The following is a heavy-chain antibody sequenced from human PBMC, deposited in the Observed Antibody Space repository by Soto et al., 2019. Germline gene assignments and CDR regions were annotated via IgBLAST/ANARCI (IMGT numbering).Heavy chain of an antibody. Sequence: PGGSLRLSCAASGFTVSSNYMSWVRQAPGKGLEWVSVIYSGGSTYYADSVKGRFTISRDNSKNTLYLQMNSLRAEDTAVYYCARDKRWFALGAFDIWGQGTMVTVSS. CDR2: IYSGGST. V-gene: IGHV3-53*01. CDR3: ARDKRWFALGAFDI. J-gene: IGHJ3*02. CDR1: GFTVSSNY. D-gene: IGHD3-10*01.